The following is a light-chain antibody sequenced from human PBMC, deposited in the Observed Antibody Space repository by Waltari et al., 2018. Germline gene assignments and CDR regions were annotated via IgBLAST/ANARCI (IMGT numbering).Light chain of an antibody. CDR3: HQYNSYSPFT. Sequence: DIEMTQSPSTLSASIGDRVTITRLASQSISSWLAWYQQKPGKAPKLLIFRSSSLESGVPSRFSGSGSGTEFTLTISSLQPDDFAIYYCHQYNSYSPFTFGQGTRLDI. V-gene: IGKV1-5*03. J-gene: IGKJ2*01. CDR2: RSS. CDR1: QSISSW.